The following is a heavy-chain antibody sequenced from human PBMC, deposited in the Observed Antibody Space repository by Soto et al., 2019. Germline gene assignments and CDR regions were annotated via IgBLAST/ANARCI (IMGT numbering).Heavy chain of an antibody. CDR1: GFTFSSHW. CDR2: ITNNGVST. Sequence: PGGSLRLSCAASGFTFSSHWMHWVRQPPGKGLEWVARITNNGVSTTYADSVKGRLIISRDNAENTMYLQMSSLSANDTAVYYCVRDTSLSRVDYWGQGTLVTVSS. V-gene: IGHV3-74*03. J-gene: IGHJ4*02. CDR3: VRDTSLSRVDY.